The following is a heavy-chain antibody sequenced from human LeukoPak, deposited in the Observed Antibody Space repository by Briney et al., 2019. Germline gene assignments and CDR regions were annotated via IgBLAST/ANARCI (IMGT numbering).Heavy chain of an antibody. D-gene: IGHD2-15*01. V-gene: IGHV3-23*01. CDR1: GFTFSSYA. CDR2: ISGSGGST. Sequence: GGSLRLSCVASGFTFSSYAMSWVRQAPGKGLEWVSAISGSGGSTYYADSVKGRFTISRDNSKNTLYLQMNSLRAEDTAVYYCAAPDCSGGSCYPGYYYYYYMDVWGKGTTVTVSS. J-gene: IGHJ6*03. CDR3: AAPDCSGGSCYPGYYYYYYMDV.